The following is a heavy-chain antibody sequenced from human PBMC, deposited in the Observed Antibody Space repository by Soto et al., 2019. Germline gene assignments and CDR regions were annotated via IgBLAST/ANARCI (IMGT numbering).Heavy chain of an antibody. CDR1: GGSVSSGYYH. CDR3: AREGDNAGAY. CDR2: FHNSGST. Sequence: SETLSLTCTVSGGSVSSGYYHWSWFRQPPGKGLEYIGYFHNSGSTNYNPSLKSRVTISLDTSKNQVSLKLNSVTAADTAVYYCAREGDNAGAYWGQGVLVNVSS. J-gene: IGHJ4*02. V-gene: IGHV4-61*01. D-gene: IGHD1-1*01.